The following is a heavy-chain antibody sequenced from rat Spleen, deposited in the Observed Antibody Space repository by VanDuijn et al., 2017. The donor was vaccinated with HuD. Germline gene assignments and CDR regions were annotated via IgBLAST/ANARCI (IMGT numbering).Heavy chain of an antibody. J-gene: IGHJ2*01. CDR2: ISYGDTSGHSST. CDR1: GFTFSDYG. CDR3: ARKHYGYTDYFEY. D-gene: IGHD1-9*01. Sequence: EVQLVESGGGLVQPGRSLKLSCAASGFTFSDYGMAWVRQAPTQGLEWVATISYGDTSGHSSTYYRDSVKGRFTISRDIAKSTLSLQMDSLRSENTATYYCARKHYGYTDYFEYWRQVVMVTVS. V-gene: IGHV5-29*01.